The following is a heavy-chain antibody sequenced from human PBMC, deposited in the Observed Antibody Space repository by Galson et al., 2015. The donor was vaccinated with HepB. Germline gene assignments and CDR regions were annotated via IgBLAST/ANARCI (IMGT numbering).Heavy chain of an antibody. D-gene: IGHD4/OR15-4a*01. CDR2: IDNDGTGT. J-gene: IGHJ4*02. Sequence: SLRLSCAASGFTFSIYGMHWVRQVPDKGLVWVSGIDNDGTGTDYGDSVKGRFTISRDNAKTTLYLVMSSLRADDTAVYFCARRQCIGASCYLDSWGQGTLVTVSS. CDR3: ARRQCIGASCYLDS. V-gene: IGHV3-74*01. CDR1: GFTFSIYG.